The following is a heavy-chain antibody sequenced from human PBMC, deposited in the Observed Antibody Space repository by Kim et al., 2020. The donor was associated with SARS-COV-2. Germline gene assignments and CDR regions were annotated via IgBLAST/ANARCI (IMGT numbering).Heavy chain of an antibody. V-gene: IGHV4-30-4*01. D-gene: IGHD3-10*01. CDR2: IYYSGST. CDR3: ARDQSYYGSGSYYRDAFDI. CDR1: GGSISSGDYY. J-gene: IGHJ3*02. Sequence: SETLSLTCTVSGGSISSGDYYWSWIRQPPGKGLEWIGYIYYSGSTYYNPSLKSRVTISVNTSKNQFSLKLSSVTAADTDVYYCARDQSYYGSGSYYRDAFDIWGQGTMVTVSS.